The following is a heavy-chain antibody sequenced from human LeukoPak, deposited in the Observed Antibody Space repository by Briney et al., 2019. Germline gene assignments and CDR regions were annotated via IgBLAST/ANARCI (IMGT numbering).Heavy chain of an antibody. CDR2: IYPGDSDT. Sequence: GESLKISCKGSGYSFTSYWIGWVRQMPGKGLEWMGIIYPGDSDTRYSPSFQGRVTISADKSISTAYLQWSSLKASDTAMYYCARRFSNYYGSGSYYIDWGQGTLVTVSS. D-gene: IGHD3-10*01. CDR3: ARRFSNYYGSGSYYID. J-gene: IGHJ4*02. V-gene: IGHV5-51*01. CDR1: GYSFTSYW.